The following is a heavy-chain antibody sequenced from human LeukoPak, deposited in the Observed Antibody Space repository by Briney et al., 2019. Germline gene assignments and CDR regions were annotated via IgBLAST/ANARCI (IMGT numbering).Heavy chain of an antibody. D-gene: IGHD3-16*01. J-gene: IGHJ4*02. CDR1: GFTFSNYW. Sequence: GGSLRLSCAASGFTFSNYWMSWVRQAPGKGLEWVANMKQDGSEKYYVDSVKGRFTISIDNSKNTLYLQMNSLRAEDTAVYYCARRAGAYTHPYDYWGQGTLVTVS. CDR3: ARRAGAYTHPYDY. V-gene: IGHV3-7*03. CDR2: MKQDGSEK.